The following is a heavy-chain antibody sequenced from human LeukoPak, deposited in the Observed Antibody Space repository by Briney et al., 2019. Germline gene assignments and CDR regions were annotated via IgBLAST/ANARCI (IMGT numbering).Heavy chain of an antibody. CDR1: GYTFTSYD. CDR2: MNPNSGNT. D-gene: IGHD3-22*01. J-gene: IGHJ6*03. Sequence: ASVKVSCKASGYTFTSYDINWVRQATGQGLEWMGWMNPNSGNTGYAQKFQGRVTMTRNTSISTAYMELRSLRSDDTAVYYCARRDGNSSGYYFEAYYYYYMDVWGKGTTVTVSS. V-gene: IGHV1-8*01. CDR3: ARRDGNSSGYYFEAYYYYYMDV.